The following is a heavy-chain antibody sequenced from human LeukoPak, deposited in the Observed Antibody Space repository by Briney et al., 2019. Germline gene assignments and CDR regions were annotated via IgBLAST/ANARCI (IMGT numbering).Heavy chain of an antibody. V-gene: IGHV4-34*01. CDR3: ARGDTVDPNSSSWYAIGY. CDR2: INHSGST. D-gene: IGHD6-13*01. Sequence: PSETLSLTCAVYGGSFSGYYWSWIRQPPGKGLEWIGEINHSGSTNYNPSLKSRVTISVDTSKNQFSLKLSSVTAADTAVYYCARGDTVDPNSSSWYAIGYWGQGTLVTVSS. J-gene: IGHJ4*02. CDR1: GGSFSGYY.